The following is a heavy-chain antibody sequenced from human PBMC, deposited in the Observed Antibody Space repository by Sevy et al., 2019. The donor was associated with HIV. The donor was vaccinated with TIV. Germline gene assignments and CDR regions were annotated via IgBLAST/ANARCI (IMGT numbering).Heavy chain of an antibody. CDR1: GGSISSSSYY. CDR2: IYYSGST. J-gene: IGHJ5*02. V-gene: IGHV4-39*01. Sequence: SETLSLTCTVSGGSISSSSYYWGWIRQPPGKGLEWIGSIYYSGSTYYNPSLKSRVTISVDTSKNQFSLKLSSVTAADTAVYYCARQTIDTGYNWNYTGPTINWFDPWGQGTLVTVSS. CDR3: ARQTIDTGYNWNYTGPTINWFDP. D-gene: IGHD1-7*01.